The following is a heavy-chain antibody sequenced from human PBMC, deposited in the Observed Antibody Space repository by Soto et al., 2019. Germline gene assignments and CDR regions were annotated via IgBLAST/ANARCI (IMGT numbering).Heavy chain of an antibody. CDR2: ISAYNGNT. D-gene: IGHD3-3*01. J-gene: IGHJ6*02. V-gene: IGHV1-18*04. Sequence: ASVKVSCEASGYTFTSYGISWVRQAPGQGLEGMGWISAYNGNTNYAQKLQGRVTMTTDTSTSTAYMELRSLRSDDTAVYYCARDNGRFLEWLLTPHYYYYGMDVWGQGTTVTVSS. CDR3: ARDNGRFLEWLLTPHYYYYGMDV. CDR1: GYTFTSYG.